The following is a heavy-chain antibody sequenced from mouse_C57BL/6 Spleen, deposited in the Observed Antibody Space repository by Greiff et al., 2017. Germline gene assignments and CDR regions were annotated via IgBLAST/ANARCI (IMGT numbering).Heavy chain of an antibody. CDR1: GYTFTDYE. V-gene: IGHV1-15*01. D-gene: IGHD2-1*01. J-gene: IGHJ3*01. CDR3: TPIYDGNYEGAY. CDR2: IDPETGGT. Sequence: VKLQQSGAELVRPGASVTLSCKASGYTFTDYEMHWVKQTPVHGLEWIGAIDPETGGTAYNQKFKGKAILTADKSSSTPYMELRSLTSEDSAVYYCTPIYDGNYEGAYGGQGTLVTVSA.